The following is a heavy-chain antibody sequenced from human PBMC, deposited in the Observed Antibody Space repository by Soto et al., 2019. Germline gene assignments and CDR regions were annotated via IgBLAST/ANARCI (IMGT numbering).Heavy chain of an antibody. D-gene: IGHD3-22*01. CDR2: IVVGSGNT. V-gene: IGHV1-58*01. CDR3: AADRHSSGYY. Sequence: AAVKVSFKASGCTFTSSAGQWVRQARGQRLEWIGWIVVGSGNTNYAQKFQERVTITRDMSTSTAYMELSSLRSEDTAVYYCAADRHSSGYYWGQGTLVTVSS. J-gene: IGHJ4*02. CDR1: GCTFTSSA.